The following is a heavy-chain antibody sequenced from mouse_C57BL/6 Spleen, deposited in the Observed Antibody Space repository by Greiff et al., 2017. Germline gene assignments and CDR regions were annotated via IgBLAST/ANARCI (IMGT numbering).Heavy chain of an antibody. CDR1: GYAFSSSW. J-gene: IGHJ4*01. Sequence: VKLMESGPELVKPGASVKISCKASGYAFSSSWMNWVKQRPGKGLEWIGRIYPGDGDTNYNGKFKGKATLTADKSSSTAYMQLSSLTSEDSAVYFCARSSLLYAMDYWGQGTSVTVSS. CDR2: IYPGDGDT. CDR3: ARSSLLYAMDY. V-gene: IGHV1-82*01. D-gene: IGHD6-2*01.